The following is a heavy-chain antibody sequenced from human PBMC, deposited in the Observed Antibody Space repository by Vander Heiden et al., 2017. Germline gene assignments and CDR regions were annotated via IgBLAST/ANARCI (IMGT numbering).Heavy chain of an antibody. V-gene: IGHV3-48*02. D-gene: IGHD3-10*01. Sequence: EVQLVESGGGLVKPGGSLSLSCSAPGFTFSSYSMHCVRQAPGKGLEWVSYISSSSSTIYYADSVKGRFTISRDNAKNSLYLQMNSLRDEDTAVYYCAGGVRGVIIIRGQGTLVTVSS. CDR3: AGGVRGVIII. CDR1: GFTFSSYS. CDR2: ISSSSSTI. J-gene: IGHJ4*02.